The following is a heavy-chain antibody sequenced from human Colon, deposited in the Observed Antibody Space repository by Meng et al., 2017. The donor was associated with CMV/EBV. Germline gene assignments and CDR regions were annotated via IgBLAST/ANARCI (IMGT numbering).Heavy chain of an antibody. D-gene: IGHD2-2*02. CDR1: GYIFTSHF. V-gene: IGHV1-46*01. CDR2: ISPSGDRR. J-gene: IGHJ6*02. Sequence: ASVKVSCKASGYIFTSHFMHWLRQAPGQGPEWMGVISPSGDRRYYAQKFQGRVTMTRNTSISTAYMELSSLRSEDTAVYYCARVPAAIGPLSYQHLNYGMDVWGQGTTVTVSS. CDR3: ARVPAAIGPLSYQHLNYGMDV.